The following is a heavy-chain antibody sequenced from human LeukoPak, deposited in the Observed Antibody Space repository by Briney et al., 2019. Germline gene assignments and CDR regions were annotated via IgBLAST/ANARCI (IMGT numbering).Heavy chain of an antibody. CDR1: GGSFSGYY. Sequence: PSETLSLTCAVYGGSFSGYYWSWIRQPPGKGLEWIGEINHSGSTNYNPSLKSRVTISVDTSKNQFSLKLSSVTAADTAVYYCARNKFDYQLDYWGQGTLVTVSS. CDR3: ARNKFDYQLDY. J-gene: IGHJ4*02. V-gene: IGHV4-34*09. CDR2: INHSGST. D-gene: IGHD2-2*01.